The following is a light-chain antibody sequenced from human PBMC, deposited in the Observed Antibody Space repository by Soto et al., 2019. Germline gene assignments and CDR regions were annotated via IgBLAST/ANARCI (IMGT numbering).Light chain of an antibody. CDR2: SNN. V-gene: IGLV1-44*01. J-gene: IGLJ2*01. CDR3: AAWDDSLNGRAV. Sequence: QSVLTQPPSASGTPGQRVTISCSGSSSNIGSNTVNWYQQLPGTAPKLLIYSNNQRPSGVPDRFSGSKSGTSASLAISGLQSEAEADYYCAAWDDSLNGRAVFGGGTKLTVL. CDR1: SSNIGSNT.